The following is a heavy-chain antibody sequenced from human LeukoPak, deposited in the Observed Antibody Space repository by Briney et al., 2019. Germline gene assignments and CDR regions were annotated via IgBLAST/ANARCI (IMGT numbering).Heavy chain of an antibody. D-gene: IGHD3-22*01. CDR2: IYYSGIT. J-gene: IGHJ6*03. V-gene: IGHV4-39*07. CDR1: GGSISSSIYY. CDR3: ADSQDPGYFYYMDD. Sequence: SETLSLTCTVSGGSISSSIYYCGWIRQPPGEGLEWIGSIYYSGITYYNPSLKSRVTIPVDTSKTQFSLRLSSVTAANRPVYNFADSQDPGYFYYMDDWGKGTPVTVSS.